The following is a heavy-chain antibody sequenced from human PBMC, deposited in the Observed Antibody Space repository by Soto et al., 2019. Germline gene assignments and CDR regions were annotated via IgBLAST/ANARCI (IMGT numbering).Heavy chain of an antibody. J-gene: IGHJ6*02. CDR3: ASVKRERYTYYDYGMDV. CDR2: IYHSGST. V-gene: IGHV4-30-2*01. CDR1: GGSISSGGYS. Sequence: QLQLQESGSGLVKPSQTLSLTCAVSGGSISSGGYSCSWIRQPPGKGLVWIGYIYHSGSTYYNPSLKSRVTISVDRSKNQFSLKLSSVTAADTAVYSCASVKRERYTYYDYGMDVWGQGTTVTFSS. D-gene: IGHD1-1*01.